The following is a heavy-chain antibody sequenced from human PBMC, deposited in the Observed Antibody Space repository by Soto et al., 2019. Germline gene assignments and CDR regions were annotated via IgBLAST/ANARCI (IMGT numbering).Heavy chain of an antibody. Sequence: EVQLVESGGGLVKPGGSLRLSCAASGFTFSSYSMNWVRQAPGKGLEWVSSISSSSSYIYYADSVKGRFTIARDNAKNSLYLQMNSLRAEDTAVYYCAREIAAAGTEENYYYYYMDVWGKGTTVTVSS. CDR3: AREIAAAGTEENYYYYYMDV. J-gene: IGHJ6*03. CDR1: GFTFSSYS. D-gene: IGHD6-13*01. V-gene: IGHV3-21*01. CDR2: ISSSSSYI.